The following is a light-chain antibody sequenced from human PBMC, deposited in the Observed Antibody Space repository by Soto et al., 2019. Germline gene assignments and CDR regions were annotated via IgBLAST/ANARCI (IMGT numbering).Light chain of an antibody. Sequence: QSVLTQPPSASGTPGQRATISCSGGSSNIGSNTVNWYQQLPGTAPKLLIYINNQRPSGVPDRFSGSKSGTSASLAISGLQSGDEADYYCAAWDDSLNGDVFGTGTKLTVL. V-gene: IGLV1-44*01. CDR1: SSNIGSNT. CDR2: INN. CDR3: AAWDDSLNGDV. J-gene: IGLJ1*01.